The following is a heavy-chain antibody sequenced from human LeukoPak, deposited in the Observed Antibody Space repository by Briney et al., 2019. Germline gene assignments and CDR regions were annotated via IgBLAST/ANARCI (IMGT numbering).Heavy chain of an antibody. CDR2: INPNSGGT. V-gene: IGHV1-2*06. Sequence: GASVKVSCKASGYTFTGYYMHWVRQAPGQGLEWMGRINPNSGGTNYAQKFQGRVTMTRDTSISTAYMELSRLRSDDTAVYYCARLPPRGRLRYYFDYWGQGTLDTVSS. J-gene: IGHJ4*02. D-gene: IGHD5-18*01. CDR1: GYTFTGYY. CDR3: ARLPPRGRLRYYFDY.